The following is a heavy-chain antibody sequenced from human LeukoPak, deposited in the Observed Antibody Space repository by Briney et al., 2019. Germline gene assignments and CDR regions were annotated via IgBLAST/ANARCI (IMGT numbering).Heavy chain of an antibody. Sequence: SETLSLTCAVFGGSFNGYSWTWVRTAPGKGRGWIGDIVHGGNTNYTPSLKSRVTISVDTSKNEFSRNLSSVTAADTAVYYCARLEGASWTGFWFDPWGQGTLVTVSS. CDR3: ARLEGASWTGFWFDP. CDR1: GGSFNGYS. V-gene: IGHV4-34*12. CDR2: IVHGGNT. J-gene: IGHJ5*02. D-gene: IGHD2-2*01.